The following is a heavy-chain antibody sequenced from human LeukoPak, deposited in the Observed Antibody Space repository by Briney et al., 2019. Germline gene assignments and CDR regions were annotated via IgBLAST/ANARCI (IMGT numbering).Heavy chain of an antibody. D-gene: IGHD1-26*01. CDR3: SKAINEYQWELPYYYMDV. CDR1: GYTFDDYA. V-gene: IGHV3-43D*04. CDR2: ISWNGGST. Sequence: GGSLRLSCAASGYTFDDYAMHWVRQAPGKGLEWVSLISWNGGSTYYADSVKGRFTISRDNSKNSLYLQMNSLRAEDTALYYCSKAINEYQWELPYYYMDVWGKGTTVTVSS. J-gene: IGHJ6*03.